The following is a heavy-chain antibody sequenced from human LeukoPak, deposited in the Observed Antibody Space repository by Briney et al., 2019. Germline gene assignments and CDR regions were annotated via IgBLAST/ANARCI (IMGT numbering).Heavy chain of an antibody. D-gene: IGHD5/OR15-5a*01. CDR2: INSGSRYI. Sequence: GGSLRLSCAASGFTFSTYAMNWVRQTPGKGLEWVSSINSGSRYIYYADSVKGQFTISRDNAKNSRYLQMNSLRAEDTAVYYCAGRVVYAHRPNDPFDIWGPGTMGIVSS. J-gene: IGHJ3*02. CDR1: GFTFSTYA. CDR3: AGRVVYAHRPNDPFDI. V-gene: IGHV3-21*01.